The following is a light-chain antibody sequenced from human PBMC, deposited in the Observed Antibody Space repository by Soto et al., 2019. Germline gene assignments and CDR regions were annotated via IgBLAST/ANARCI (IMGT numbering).Light chain of an antibody. J-gene: IGKJ2*01. Sequence: DIVLTQPPLSSPVTLGQPASISCRSRQSLVHSDGYTSLSWLQQMPGQPPRHLIYKVSNRFSGVPDRVSGSGAVTDCTLKSSRVEAADVGVEYCRQATQYRPYTFGQGTKLEIK. CDR1: QSLVHSDGYTS. CDR2: KVS. CDR3: RQATQYRPYT. V-gene: IGKV2-24*01.